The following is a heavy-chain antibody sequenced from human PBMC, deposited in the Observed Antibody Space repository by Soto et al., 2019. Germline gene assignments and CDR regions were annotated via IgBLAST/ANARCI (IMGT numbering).Heavy chain of an antibody. CDR3: ARESEDLTSNFDY. CDR1: VFTFTRYS. J-gene: IGHJ4*02. Sequence: GSLRVSCAASVFTFTRYSMNWVRQAPGKGLEWVSSISSTTNYIYHGDSMKGRFTISRDNAKNSLYLEMNSLRAEDTAVYYCARESEDLTSNFDYWGQGTLVTVS. CDR2: ISSTTNYI. V-gene: IGHV3-21*06.